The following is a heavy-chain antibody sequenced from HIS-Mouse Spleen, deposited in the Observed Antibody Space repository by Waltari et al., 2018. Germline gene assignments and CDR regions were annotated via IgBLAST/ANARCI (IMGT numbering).Heavy chain of an antibody. D-gene: IGHD2-15*01. J-gene: IGHJ4*02. CDR1: GGSISSSSYY. Sequence: QLQLQESGPGLVKPSETLSLTCTVSGGSISSSSYYWGWIRQPPGKGLEWIGSIYYSGSNYYNPSLKSRVTISVDTSKNQFSLKLSSVTAADTAVYYCASGVVVAATAVHFDYWGQGTLVTVSS. CDR3: ASGVVVAATAVHFDY. V-gene: IGHV4-39*07. CDR2: IYYSGSN.